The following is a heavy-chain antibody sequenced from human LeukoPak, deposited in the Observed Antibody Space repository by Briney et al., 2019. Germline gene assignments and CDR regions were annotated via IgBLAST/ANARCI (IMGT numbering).Heavy chain of an antibody. Sequence: SETLSLTCTVSGDSISSSSYYWGWIRQPPGKGVERIGSIYYSGSTSYNPSFKSRVTISVDTSKNQFSLKLSSVTAADTAVYYCARQQLSGRTGVWFDYWGQGTLVTVSS. CDR1: GDSISSSSYY. J-gene: IGHJ4*02. CDR2: IYYSGST. CDR3: ARQQLSGRTGVWFDY. V-gene: IGHV4-39*07. D-gene: IGHD3-10*01.